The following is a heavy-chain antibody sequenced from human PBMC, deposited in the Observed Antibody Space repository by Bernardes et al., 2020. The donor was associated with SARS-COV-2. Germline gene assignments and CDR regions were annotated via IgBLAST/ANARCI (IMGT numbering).Heavy chain of an antibody. CDR2: IYQSGTT. Sequence: SETLSLTCAVFGGSISSGDYSWSWIRQPPGKGLEWIGYIYQSGTTYYNPSLKSRVTISLDTSKTHFSLNLSSVTAADTAMYYCARGTLTSRATYYLDYWGQGTLVTVSS. CDR1: GGSISSGDYS. CDR3: ARGTLTSRATYYLDY. V-gene: IGHV4-30-2*01. J-gene: IGHJ4*02.